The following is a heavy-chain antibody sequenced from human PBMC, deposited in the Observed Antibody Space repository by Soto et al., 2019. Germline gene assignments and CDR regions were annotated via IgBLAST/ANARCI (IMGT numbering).Heavy chain of an antibody. J-gene: IGHJ4*02. CDR3: ARDRLGFWSGYYKN. D-gene: IGHD3-3*01. CDR2: ISSNGGST. V-gene: IGHV3-64*01. Sequence: GGSLRLSCAASGFTFSSYAMHWVRQAPGKGLEYVSAISSNGGSTYYANSVKGRFTISRDNSKNTLYLQMGSLRAEDMAVYYCARDRLGFWSGYYKNWGQGTLVTVSS. CDR1: GFTFSSYA.